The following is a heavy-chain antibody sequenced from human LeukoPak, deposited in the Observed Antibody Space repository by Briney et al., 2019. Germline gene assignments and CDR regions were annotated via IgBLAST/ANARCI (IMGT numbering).Heavy chain of an antibody. J-gene: IGHJ4*02. V-gene: IGHV3-30-3*01. Sequence: SLRLSCAASGFTFSSYAMHRVRQAPGKGLEWVAVISYDGSNKYYADSVKGRFTISRDNSKNTLYLQMNSLRAEDTAVYYCARESGYSYGYGYYDYWGQGTLVTVSS. CDR1: GFTFSSYA. CDR3: ARESGYSYGYGYYDY. D-gene: IGHD5-18*01. CDR2: ISYDGSNK.